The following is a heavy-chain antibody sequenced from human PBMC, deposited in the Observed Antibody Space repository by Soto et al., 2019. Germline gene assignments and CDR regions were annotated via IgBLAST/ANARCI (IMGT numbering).Heavy chain of an antibody. V-gene: IGHV3-33*01. CDR2: IWYDGSNK. D-gene: IGHD2-15*01. J-gene: IGHJ4*02. CDR1: GFTFSSYG. CDR3: ARERRLQCSGGSGATGGY. Sequence: QVQLVESGGGVVQPGRSLRLSCAASGFTFSSYGMHWVRQAPGKGLEWVAVIWYDGSNKYYADSVKGRFTISRDNSKNTRDLQMNSLRAEDTAVYYCARERRLQCSGGSGATGGYGGQGTLVTVSS.